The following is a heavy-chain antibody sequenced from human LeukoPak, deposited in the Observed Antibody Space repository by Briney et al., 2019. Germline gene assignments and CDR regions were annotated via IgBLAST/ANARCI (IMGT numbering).Heavy chain of an antibody. CDR2: IRLNDNKI. CDR3: AKTGVGLYSSSWYDY. J-gene: IGHJ4*02. CDR1: GFSFSTYS. V-gene: IGHV3-48*01. Sequence: GGSLRLSCAASGFSFSTYSMNWVRQAPGKGLEWVSYIRLNDNKIKYADSVKGRFTISTDTAKNSLYLQMNSLRAEDTAVYYCAKTGVGLYSSSWYDYWGQGTLVTVSS. D-gene: IGHD6-13*01.